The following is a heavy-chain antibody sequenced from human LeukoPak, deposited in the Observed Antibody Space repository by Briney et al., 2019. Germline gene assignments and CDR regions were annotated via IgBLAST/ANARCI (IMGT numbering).Heavy chain of an antibody. V-gene: IGHV4-34*01. Sequence: PSETLSLTCAVYGGSFSCYYWSWIRQPPGKGLEWVGEINHSGSTNYNPSLKSRVTISVDTSKNQFSLKLSSVTAADTAVYYCARARYGSGSYWYWGQGTLVTVSS. CDR2: INHSGST. CDR3: ARARYGSGSYWY. D-gene: IGHD3-10*01. J-gene: IGHJ4*02. CDR1: GGSFSCYY.